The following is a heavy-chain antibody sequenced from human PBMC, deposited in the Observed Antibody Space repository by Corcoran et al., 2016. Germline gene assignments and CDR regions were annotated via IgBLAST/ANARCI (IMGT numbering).Heavy chain of an antibody. J-gene: IGHJ6*02. V-gene: IGHV1-46*01. CDR2: INPSGGST. CDR1: GYTFTSYY. CDR3: ARDRVLSRDYYYGMDV. D-gene: IGHD6-6*01. Sequence: QVQLVQSGAEVKKPGASVKVSCKASGYTFTSYYMHWVRQAPGQGLEWMGIINPSGGSTSYAQKFQGRVTMTRDTSTSTVYMELSSLRSEDTAVDYCARDRVLSRDYYYGMDVWGQGTTVTVSS.